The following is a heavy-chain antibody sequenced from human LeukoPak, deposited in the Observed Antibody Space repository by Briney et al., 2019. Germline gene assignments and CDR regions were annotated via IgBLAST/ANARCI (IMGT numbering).Heavy chain of an antibody. CDR2: INNDGSSK. Sequence: GGSLRLSCAASGFTFNIQWMHWVRQAPGKGLVWVSRINNDGSSKNYADSVKGRFTISRDNAKNMVYLQMNSLRAEDTAVYYCTPDRSYAMEVWGQGAMVAVS. V-gene: IGHV3-74*01. CDR1: GFTFNIQW. J-gene: IGHJ6*02. CDR3: TPDRSYAMEV.